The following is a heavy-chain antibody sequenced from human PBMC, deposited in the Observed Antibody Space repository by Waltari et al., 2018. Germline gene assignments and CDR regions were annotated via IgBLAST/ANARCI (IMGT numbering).Heavy chain of an antibody. CDR2: VYYNGSK. Sequence: QAQLQELGPGQVKPSETLSFRCAVSGDSITTSTLYWGWVRQPPGKGLEWVGSVYYNGSKFYNPSLNSRLTLSMDTSKNHVSLSLTSVTAADTAVYYCVRQRSADFWSGYFDLWGQGTLVTVSS. J-gene: IGHJ4*02. V-gene: IGHV4-39*01. CDR1: GDSITTSTLY. D-gene: IGHD3-3*01. CDR3: VRQRSADFWSGYFDL.